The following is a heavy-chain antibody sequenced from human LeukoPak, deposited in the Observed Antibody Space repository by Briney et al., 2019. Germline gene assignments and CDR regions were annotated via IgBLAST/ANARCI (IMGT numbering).Heavy chain of an antibody. J-gene: IGHJ5*02. CDR3: ARAELDRGNYYGSGSWGWFDP. CDR2: IYHSGST. D-gene: IGHD3-10*01. V-gene: IGHV4-4*02. Sequence: PSGTLALTCAVSGGSISSSNWWSWVRQPPGKGLEWIGEIYHSGSTNYNPSLKSRVTISVDKSKNQFSLKLSSVTAADTAVYYCARAELDRGNYYGSGSWGWFDPWGQGTLVTVSS. CDR1: GGSISSSNW.